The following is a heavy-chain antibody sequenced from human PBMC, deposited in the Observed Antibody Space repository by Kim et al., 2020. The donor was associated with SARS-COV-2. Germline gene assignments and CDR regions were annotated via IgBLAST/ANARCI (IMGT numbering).Heavy chain of an antibody. CDR1: GGSISSHY. V-gene: IGHV4-59*11. CDR3: ARDNAIAAVGSRLYYYYGMDV. CDR2: IYYSGST. D-gene: IGHD6-13*01. J-gene: IGHJ6*02. Sequence: SETLSLTCTVSGGSISSHYWSWIRQPPGKGLEWIGYIYYSGSTNYNPSLKSRVTMSVDTSKNQFSLKLSSVTAADTAVYYCARDNAIAAVGSRLYYYYGMDVWGQGATVTVSS.